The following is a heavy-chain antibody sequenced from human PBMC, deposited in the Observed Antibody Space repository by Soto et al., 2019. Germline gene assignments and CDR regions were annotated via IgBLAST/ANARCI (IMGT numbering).Heavy chain of an antibody. CDR3: AKDLKGVGGTIYYYGMDV. D-gene: IGHD1-26*01. Sequence: GGSLRLSCAASGFTFSSYAMSWVRQAPGKGLEWVSAISGSGGSTYYADSVKGRFTISRDNSKNTQYLQMNSLRAEDTAVYYCAKDLKGVGGTIYYYGMDVWGQGTTVTVSS. CDR1: GFTFSSYA. J-gene: IGHJ6*02. CDR2: ISGSGGST. V-gene: IGHV3-23*01.